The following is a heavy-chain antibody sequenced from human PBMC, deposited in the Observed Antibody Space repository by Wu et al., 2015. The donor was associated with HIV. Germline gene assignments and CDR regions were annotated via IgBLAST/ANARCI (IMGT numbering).Heavy chain of an antibody. CDR1: GYTFSSYY. V-gene: IGHV1-46*01. Sequence: QVQLVQSGAEVKKPGASVKVSCKASGYTFSSYYMHWVRQAPGQGLEWMGMINPSGGSTSYAQKFQGRVTMTRDTSTTTVYMELSSLRSEDTAVYYCARLTQYYYYGNGRLGPRDHGHRLL. CDR3: ARLTQYYYYGNGR. J-gene: IGHJ6*02. D-gene: IGHD3-9*01. CDR2: INPSGGST.